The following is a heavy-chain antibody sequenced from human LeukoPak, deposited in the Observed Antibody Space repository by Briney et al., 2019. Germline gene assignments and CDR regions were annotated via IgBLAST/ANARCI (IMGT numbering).Heavy chain of an antibody. CDR1: GFTFSSYA. CDR3: AKDPGYCSSTSCSEL. D-gene: IGHD2-2*01. CDR2: ISGSGGST. V-gene: IGHV3-23*01. Sequence: GGSLRLSCAASGFTFSSYAMSWVRQAPGKGLEWVSAISGSGGSTYYADSVKGRFTISRDNSKNTLYLQMNSLRAEDTAVYYCAKDPGYCSSTSCSELWGQGTLVTVSS. J-gene: IGHJ4*02.